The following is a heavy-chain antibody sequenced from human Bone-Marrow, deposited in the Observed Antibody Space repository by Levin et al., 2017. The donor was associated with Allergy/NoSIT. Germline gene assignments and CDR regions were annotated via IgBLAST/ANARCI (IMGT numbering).Heavy chain of an antibody. CDR1: GYTFINYG. V-gene: IGHV1-18*01. D-gene: IGHD3-22*01. J-gene: IGHJ4*02. CDR3: ARFYYDTSGNYKY. CDR2: ISAYNAST. Sequence: ASVKVSCTASGYTFINYGISWVRQAPGQGLEWMGWISAYNASTNYAQKLQGRVTMTTDTSTSTAYMELRSLRSDDTAVYYCARFYYDTSGNYKYGGQGTLVTVSS.